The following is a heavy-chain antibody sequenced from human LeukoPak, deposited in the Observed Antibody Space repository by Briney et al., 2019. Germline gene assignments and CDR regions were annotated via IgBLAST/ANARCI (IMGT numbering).Heavy chain of an antibody. J-gene: IGHJ4*02. CDR1: GFTFSNAW. V-gene: IGHV3-15*01. CDR2: IKSETYGGTT. Sequence: GGSLRLSCAASGFTFSNAWMSWVRQAPGKGLEWVGRIKSETYGGTTDYAAPVKGRFTISRDDSKNTLYLQMNSLKTEDTAVYYCANAEGGYWGQGTLVTVSS. CDR3: ANAEGGY. D-gene: IGHD1-1*01.